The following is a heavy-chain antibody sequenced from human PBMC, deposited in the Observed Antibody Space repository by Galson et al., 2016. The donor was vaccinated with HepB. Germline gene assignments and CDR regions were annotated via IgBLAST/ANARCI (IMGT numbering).Heavy chain of an antibody. D-gene: IGHD6-13*01. J-gene: IGHJ4*02. Sequence: SLRLSCAASGFTFSSYSMNWVRQAPGKGLEWVSYISSSSSTIYYADSVKGRFTISRDNAKNSMYLQMNSLRDEDTAVYYCSRDASPYSSSWYYFDYWGQGTLVTVSS. CDR1: GFTFSSYS. V-gene: IGHV3-48*02. CDR2: ISSSSSTI. CDR3: SRDASPYSSSWYYFDY.